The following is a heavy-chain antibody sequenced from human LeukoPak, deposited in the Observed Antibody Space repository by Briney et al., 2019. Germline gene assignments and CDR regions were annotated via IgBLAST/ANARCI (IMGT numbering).Heavy chain of an antibody. V-gene: IGHV4-4*07. D-gene: IGHD2-2*01. J-gene: IGHJ6*03. CDR2: IYNSEST. CDR1: GGSISSYY. CDR3: ARTGCSSTSCYGYYYYYMNV. Sequence: SETLSLTCTVSGGSISSYYWSWIRQPAGKELEWIGRIYNSESTNYNPSLRSRVTMSVDKSKDQFSLKVRSATAADTAVYYCARTGCSSTSCYGYYYYYMNVWGKGTTVTVSS.